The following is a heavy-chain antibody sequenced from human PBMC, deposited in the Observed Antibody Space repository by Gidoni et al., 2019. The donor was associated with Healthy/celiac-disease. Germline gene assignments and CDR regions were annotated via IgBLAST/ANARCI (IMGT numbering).Heavy chain of an antibody. J-gene: IGHJ3*02. CDR2: IIPIFGTA. D-gene: IGHD4-17*01. CDR1: VGTFSSSA. Sequence: QVQLVQSGAAAKKPGSSVKVSCTASVGTFSSSALSWVRQAPGQGLEWMGGIIPIFGTANYAQKFKGRVTITADESTSTAYMELSSLRSEDTAVYYCARGVVTYDCGALTRAFDIWGQGTMVTVSS. CDR3: ARGVVTYDCGALTRAFDI. V-gene: IGHV1-69*01.